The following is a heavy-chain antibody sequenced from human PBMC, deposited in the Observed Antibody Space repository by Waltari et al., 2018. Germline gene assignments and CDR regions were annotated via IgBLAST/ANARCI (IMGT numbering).Heavy chain of an antibody. Sequence: QVQLVQSGAEVKKPGASVKVSCKASGYTFTGYYMHWVRQAPGQGLEWMGWINPNRGGTNYAQKFQGRVTMTRDTSIRTAYMELSRLRSDDTAVYYCARVSNQLLSQILVFDYWGQGTLVTVSS. CDR3: ARVSNQLLSQILVFDY. J-gene: IGHJ4*02. CDR2: INPNRGGT. CDR1: GYTFTGYY. D-gene: IGHD2-2*01. V-gene: IGHV1-2*02.